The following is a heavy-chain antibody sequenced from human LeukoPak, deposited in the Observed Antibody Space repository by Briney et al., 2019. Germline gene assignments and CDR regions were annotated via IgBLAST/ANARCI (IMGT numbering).Heavy chain of an antibody. Sequence: PGGSLRLSCAASGFTFSSYAMSWVRQTPGKGLVWVSRINSDGSTTTYADSVKGRFTISRDNAKNTLYLQMNSLRDEDTAVYYCTRGGVDYWGQGTLVTVSS. CDR3: TRGGVDY. D-gene: IGHD3-10*01. CDR1: GFTFSSYA. V-gene: IGHV3-74*01. J-gene: IGHJ4*02. CDR2: INSDGSTT.